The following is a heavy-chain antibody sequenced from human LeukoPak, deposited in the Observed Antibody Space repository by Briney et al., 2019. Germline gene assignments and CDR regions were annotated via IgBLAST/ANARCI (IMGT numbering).Heavy chain of an antibody. D-gene: IGHD2-15*01. V-gene: IGHV4-4*07. CDR2: IYTSGST. CDR1: GGSISSYY. J-gene: IGHJ3*02. Sequence: SETLSLTCTVSGGSISSYYWSWIRQPAGKGLEWIGRIYTSGSTNYNPSLKSRVTMSVDTSKNQFSPKLSSVTAADTAVYYCARGRYCSADICSGGDAFDIWGQGTMVSVSS. CDR3: ARGRYCSADICSGGDAFDI.